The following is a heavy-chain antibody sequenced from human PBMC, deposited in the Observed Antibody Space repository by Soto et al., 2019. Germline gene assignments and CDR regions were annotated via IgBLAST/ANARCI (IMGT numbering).Heavy chain of an antibody. V-gene: IGHV1-18*01. CDR2: ISGNGYT. Sequence: QVQLVQCGAEVKKPGASVKVSCKTSGYTFTRSGINWVRQAPGQGLEWMGWISGNGYTNFARKFQGRVTMTTDTSTTTAYMELRSLRSDDTAVYYCARGAVSIAARQDQVAFDFWGQGTRVTVSS. J-gene: IGHJ3*01. CDR3: ARGAVSIAARQDQVAFDF. D-gene: IGHD6-6*01. CDR1: GYTFTRSG.